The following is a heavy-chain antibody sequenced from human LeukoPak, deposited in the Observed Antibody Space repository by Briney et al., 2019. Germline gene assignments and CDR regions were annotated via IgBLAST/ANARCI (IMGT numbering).Heavy chain of an antibody. CDR2: INPNSGGT. D-gene: IGHD1-26*01. Sequence: ASVKVSCKASGYTFTGYYMHWVRQAPGQGLEWMGWINPNSGGTIYAQKFQGRVTMTEDTSTDTAYMELSSLRSEDTAVYYCATAGKVRSGSYAFDYWGQGTLVTVSS. CDR3: ATAGKVRSGSYAFDY. CDR1: GYTFTGYY. J-gene: IGHJ4*02. V-gene: IGHV1-2*02.